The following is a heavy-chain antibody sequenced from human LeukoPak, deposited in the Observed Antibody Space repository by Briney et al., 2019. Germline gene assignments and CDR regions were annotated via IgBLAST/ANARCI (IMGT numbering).Heavy chain of an antibody. CDR3: ARDPSALTTVVTFFDC. V-gene: IGHV3-30-3*01. Sequence: GGSLRLSCAASGFTFSSYAMHWVRQAPGKGLEWVAVISYDGSNKYYADSVKGRFTISRDNSKNTLYLQMNSLRAEDTAVYYCARDPSALTTVVTFFDCWGQGTLVTVSS. J-gene: IGHJ4*02. CDR1: GFTFSSYA. CDR2: ISYDGSNK. D-gene: IGHD4-23*01.